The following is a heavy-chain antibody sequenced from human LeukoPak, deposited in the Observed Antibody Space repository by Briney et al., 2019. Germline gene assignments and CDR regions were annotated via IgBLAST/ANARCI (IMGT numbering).Heavy chain of an antibody. J-gene: IGHJ4*02. V-gene: IGHV7-4-1*02. CDR1: GYTFTSYA. Sequence: ASVKVSCKASGYTFTSYAMNWVRQAPGQGLEWMGWINTNTGNPTYAQGFTGRFVFSLDISVSTAYLQISSLKAEDTAVYYCARAPKESYYYDSSGYPNFDYWGQGTLVTVSS. D-gene: IGHD3-22*01. CDR2: INTNTGNP. CDR3: ARAPKESYYYDSSGYPNFDY.